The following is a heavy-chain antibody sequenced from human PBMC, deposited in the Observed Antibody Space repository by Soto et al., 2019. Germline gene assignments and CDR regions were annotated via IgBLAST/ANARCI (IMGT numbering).Heavy chain of an antibody. CDR2: ISDSGDST. Sequence: DVQLLESGGGLVQPGGSLRLSCAASGFTFSSYAMSWVRQAPGKGLEWVSGISDSGDSTYYGDSGKGRFTISRDNFKNTLYLQMNSLRAEDTAVYYCAKDLRLRSDYWGQGTLVTVSS. J-gene: IGHJ4*02. CDR3: AKDLRLRSDY. CDR1: GFTFSSYA. V-gene: IGHV3-23*01. D-gene: IGHD3-16*01.